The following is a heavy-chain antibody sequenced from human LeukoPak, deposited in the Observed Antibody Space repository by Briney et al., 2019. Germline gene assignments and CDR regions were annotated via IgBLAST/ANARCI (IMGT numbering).Heavy chain of an antibody. Sequence: PSGTLSLTCGVSGGSISGTNWWCWVRQPPGQGLEWIGEISLAGQTNYNPSLNGRVTMSLDKSSNHLSLHLTSVTAADTATYFCSRESGPFCPFGYWGQGTLVIVSS. J-gene: IGHJ4*02. V-gene: IGHV4-4*02. CDR3: SRESGPFCPFGY. D-gene: IGHD1-26*01. CDR1: GGSISGTNW. CDR2: ISLAGQT.